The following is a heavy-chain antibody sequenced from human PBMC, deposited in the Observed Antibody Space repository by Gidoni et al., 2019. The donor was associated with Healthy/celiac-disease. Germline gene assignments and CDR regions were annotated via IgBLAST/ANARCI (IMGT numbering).Heavy chain of an antibody. Sequence: EVQLVESGGGLVKPGGSLRLSCAASGFTFSSYSMNWVRQAPGKGLEWVSSISSSSGYIHYADSVKGRFTISRDNAKNSLYLQMNSLRAEDTAVYYCARVTTVTYWYFDLWGRGTLVTVSS. CDR1: GFTFSSYS. V-gene: IGHV3-21*01. CDR2: ISSSSGYI. J-gene: IGHJ2*01. CDR3: ARVTTVTYWYFDL. D-gene: IGHD4-17*01.